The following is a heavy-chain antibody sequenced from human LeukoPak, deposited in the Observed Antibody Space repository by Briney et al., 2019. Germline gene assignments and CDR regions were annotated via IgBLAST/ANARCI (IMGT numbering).Heavy chain of an antibody. V-gene: IGHV3-15*01. CDR2: IKSKTDGGTT. D-gene: IGHD5-18*01. CDR1: GFTVSSNY. J-gene: IGHJ4*02. Sequence: GGSLRLSCAASGFTVSSNYMSWVRQAPGKGLEWVGRIKSKTDGGTTDYAAPVKGRFTISRDDSKNTLYLQMNSLKTEDTAVYYCTQYTYGFFQYWGQGTLVTVSS. CDR3: TQYTYGFFQY.